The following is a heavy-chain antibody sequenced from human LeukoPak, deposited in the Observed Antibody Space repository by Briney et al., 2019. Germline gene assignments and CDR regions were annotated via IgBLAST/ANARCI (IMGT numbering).Heavy chain of an antibody. CDR3: ARTYRDGYNFYYMDV. CDR2: IIPLFGAP. D-gene: IGHD5-24*01. V-gene: IGHV1-69*01. J-gene: IGHJ6*03. Sequence: SVKVSCKASGGTLSSSTTSWVRQAPGQGLEWMGGIIPLFGAPKYAQKFQGRVTITADESTNTVNMELGSLRSEDTAIYYCARTYRDGYNFYYMDVWGKGTTVTVSS. CDR1: GGTLSSST.